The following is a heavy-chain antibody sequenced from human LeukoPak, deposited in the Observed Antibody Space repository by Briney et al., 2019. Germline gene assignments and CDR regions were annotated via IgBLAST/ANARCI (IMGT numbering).Heavy chain of an antibody. CDR2: ISGSSGRT. CDR1: GFTFSSYA. Sequence: PGGSLRLSCAASGFTFSSYAMSWVRQAPGKGLEWVSGISGSSGRTYYADSVKCRFTISRDNSKNTLYLQMYSLTAEDTAVYYGAKDETMVRGGSRPFWGQGTLVTVSS. V-gene: IGHV3-23*01. D-gene: IGHD3-10*01. CDR3: AKDETMVRGGSRPF. J-gene: IGHJ4*02.